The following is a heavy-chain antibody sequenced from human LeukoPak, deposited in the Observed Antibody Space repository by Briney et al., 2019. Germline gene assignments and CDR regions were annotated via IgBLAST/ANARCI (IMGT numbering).Heavy chain of an antibody. Sequence: PGGSLRLSCAASGFTFRSYAMSWVRQAPGKGLEWVAAIRGSGDSTYYPDSVKGRFTISRDNSKNTLYLQMNSLRAEDTAVYYCAKEFDSSGYFDDWGQGTLVTVSS. CDR1: GFTFRSYA. J-gene: IGHJ4*02. CDR3: AKEFDSSGYFDD. CDR2: IRGSGDST. V-gene: IGHV3-23*01. D-gene: IGHD3-22*01.